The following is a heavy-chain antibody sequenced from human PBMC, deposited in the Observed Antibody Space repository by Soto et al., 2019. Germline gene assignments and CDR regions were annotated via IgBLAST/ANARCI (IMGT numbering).Heavy chain of an antibody. CDR3: VKQAHGLDGVAFDY. J-gene: IGHJ4*02. V-gene: IGHV3-64D*06. Sequence: GGSLRLSCSASGFIFSESTIYWVRQVPGKGPEAISAVSTSGRSTYYADSVKDRFTISRDNSKNTPFLQMGSLRPEDTAIYYCVKQAHGLDGVAFDYWGQGTQVTVSS. D-gene: IGHD2-15*01. CDR1: GFIFSEST. CDR2: VSTSGRST.